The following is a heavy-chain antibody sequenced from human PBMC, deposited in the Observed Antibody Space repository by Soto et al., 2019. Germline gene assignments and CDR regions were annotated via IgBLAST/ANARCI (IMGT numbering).Heavy chain of an antibody. CDR1: GFTFSSYG. J-gene: IGHJ4*02. CDR2: IWYDGSNK. V-gene: IGHV3-33*01. CDR3: ARVRGIAVAGESSPIDY. Sequence: GGSLRLSCAASGFTFSSYGMHWVRQAPGKGLEWVAVIWYDGSNKYYADSVKGRFTISRDNSKNTLYLQMNSLRAEDTAVYYCARVRGIAVAGESSPIDYWGQGTLVTVSS. D-gene: IGHD6-19*01.